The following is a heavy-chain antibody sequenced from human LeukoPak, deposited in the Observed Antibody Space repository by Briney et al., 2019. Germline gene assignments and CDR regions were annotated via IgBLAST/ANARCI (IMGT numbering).Heavy chain of an antibody. V-gene: IGHV5-51*01. CDR1: GYSFASYW. CDR3: ARLGTAVVARFFDY. CDR2: IYPGDSDT. Sequence: GESLKISCKGSGYSFASYWIAWVRQPPGKGLEWMGTIYPGDSDTRYSPSFQGQVTISADKSISTAYLHWRGLKASDTAMYYCARLGTAVVARFFDYWGQGTLVTVSS. J-gene: IGHJ4*02. D-gene: IGHD5-18*01.